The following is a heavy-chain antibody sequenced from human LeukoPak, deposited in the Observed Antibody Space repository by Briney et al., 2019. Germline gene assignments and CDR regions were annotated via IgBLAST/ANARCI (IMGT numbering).Heavy chain of an antibody. J-gene: IGHJ4*02. CDR2: SSGSGGST. V-gene: IGHV3-23*01. Sequence: GSLRLSCAASGFTFSSYAMSWVRQAPGKGLEWVSASSGSGGSTYYADSVKGRFTISRDNSKNTLYLQMNSLRAEDTAVYYCAKVGAYYYDSSGYYTDWGQGTLVTVSS. D-gene: IGHD3-22*01. CDR3: AKVGAYYYDSSGYYTD. CDR1: GFTFSSYA.